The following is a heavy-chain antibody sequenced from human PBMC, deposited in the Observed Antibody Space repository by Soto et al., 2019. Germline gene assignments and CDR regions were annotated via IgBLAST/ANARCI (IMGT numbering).Heavy chain of an antibody. CDR2: IYHTGIA. Sequence: QMQLRESGPGLVKPSGTLSLTCTVSGDSITNNHWWSWVRQPPGKGPEWIGEIYHTGIANYNPSLESRVAFSVDKSKNQFSLSLTSVTAADTAVYYCVSKLGPYDYGLDVW. D-gene: IGHD3-16*01. CDR1: GDSITNNHW. CDR3: VSKLGPYDYGLDV. V-gene: IGHV4-4*02. J-gene: IGHJ6*01.